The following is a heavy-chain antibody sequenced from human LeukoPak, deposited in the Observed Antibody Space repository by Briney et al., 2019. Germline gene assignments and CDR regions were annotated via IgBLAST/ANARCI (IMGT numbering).Heavy chain of an antibody. V-gene: IGHV3-30*02. D-gene: IGHD2-2*01. CDR3: AKGENIVVVPAAPDAFDI. J-gene: IGHJ3*02. CDR2: IRYDGSNK. Sequence: GGSLRLSCAASGLTFSSYGMHWVRQAPGKGLEWVAFIRYDGSNKYYADSVKGRFTISRDNSKNTLYLQMNSLRAEDTAVYYCAKGENIVVVPAAPDAFDIWGQGTMVTVSS. CDR1: GLTFSSYG.